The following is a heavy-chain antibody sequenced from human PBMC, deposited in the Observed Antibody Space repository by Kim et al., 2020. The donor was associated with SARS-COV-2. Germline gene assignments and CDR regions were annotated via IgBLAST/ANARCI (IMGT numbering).Heavy chain of an antibody. D-gene: IGHD1-7*01. CDR1: GFTFSSYG. Sequence: GGSLRLSCAASGFTFSSYGMHWVRQAPGKGLEWVAVISYDGSNKYYADSVKGRFTISRDNSKNTLYLQMNSLRAEDTAVYYCAKDLYYNWNYAPPGVDYWGQGTLVTVSS. CDR2: ISYDGSNK. CDR3: AKDLYYNWNYAPPGVDY. J-gene: IGHJ4*02. V-gene: IGHV3-30*18.